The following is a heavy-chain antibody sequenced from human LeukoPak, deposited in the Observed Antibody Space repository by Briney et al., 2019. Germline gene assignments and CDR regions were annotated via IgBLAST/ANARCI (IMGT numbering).Heavy chain of an antibody. CDR1: GFTFSSYA. Sequence: PGGSLRLSCAASGFTFSSYAMHWVRQAPGKGLEWVAVISYDGSNKYYADSVKGRFTISRDNSKNTLYLQMNSLRAEDTAVYYCARDHLRYSYGLNWFDPWGQGTLVTVSS. CDR3: ARDHLRYSYGLNWFDP. V-gene: IGHV3-30*04. J-gene: IGHJ5*02. CDR2: ISYDGSNK. D-gene: IGHD5-18*01.